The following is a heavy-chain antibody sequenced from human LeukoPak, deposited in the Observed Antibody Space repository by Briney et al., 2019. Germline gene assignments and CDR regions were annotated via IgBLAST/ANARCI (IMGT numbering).Heavy chain of an antibody. CDR3: AKDLSFLAVAALDY. D-gene: IGHD6-19*01. J-gene: IGHJ4*02. Sequence: GGSLRLSCAASGFTFSSYAMSWVRQAPGKGLEWVSAISGSGDSTYYGDSVKGRFTISRDNSKNTLYLQMNSLRAEDTAVYYCAKDLSFLAVAALDYWGQGTLVTVSS. CDR2: ISGSGDST. CDR1: GFTFSSYA. V-gene: IGHV3-23*01.